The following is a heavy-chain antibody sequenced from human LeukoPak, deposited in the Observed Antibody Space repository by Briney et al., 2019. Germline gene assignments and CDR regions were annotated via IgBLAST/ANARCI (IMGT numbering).Heavy chain of an antibody. CDR2: MSNDGSIK. D-gene: IGHD3-3*01. CDR1: GFTFSEYT. CDR3: AREFTIFGVVIQRYDAFDV. V-gene: IGHV3-30-3*01. J-gene: IGHJ3*01. Sequence: GGSLRLSCAASGFTFSEYTIHWVRQAPGKGLEWVAVMSNDGSIKKYANSVKGRFTISRDNSKSTLYLQMDSLRAEDTAVYYCAREFTIFGVVIQRYDAFDVWGQGTMVTVSS.